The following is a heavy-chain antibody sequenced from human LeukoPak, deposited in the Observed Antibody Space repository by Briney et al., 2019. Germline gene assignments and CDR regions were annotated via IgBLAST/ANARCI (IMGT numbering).Heavy chain of an antibody. J-gene: IGHJ4*02. CDR1: GGTFSSYA. Sequence: SVKVSCKASGGTFSSYAISWVRQAPGRGLEWMGGIIPIFGTANYAQKFQGRVTITTDEPTSTAYMELSSLSSEDTAVYYCASRLRWQYYFDYWGQGTLVTVSS. CDR3: ASRLRWQYYFDY. D-gene: IGHD4-23*01. V-gene: IGHV1-69*05. CDR2: IIPIFGTA.